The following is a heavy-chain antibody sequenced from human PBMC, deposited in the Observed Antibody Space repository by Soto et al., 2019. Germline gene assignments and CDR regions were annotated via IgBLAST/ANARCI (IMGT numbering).Heavy chain of an antibody. Sequence: GGSLRLSCAASGFTFSSYGMHWVRQAPGKGLEWVAVISYDGSNKYYADSVKGRFTISRDNSKNTLYLQMNSLRAEDTAVYYCAKDMWELLNPDYWGQGTLVTVSS. CDR3: AKDMWELLNPDY. J-gene: IGHJ4*02. V-gene: IGHV3-30*18. D-gene: IGHD1-26*01. CDR2: ISYDGSNK. CDR1: GFTFSSYG.